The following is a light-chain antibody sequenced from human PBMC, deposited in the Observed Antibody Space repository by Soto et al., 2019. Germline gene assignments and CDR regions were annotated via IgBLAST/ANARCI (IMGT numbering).Light chain of an antibody. CDR2: DVS. Sequence: QSALTQPASVSGSPGQSSTISCTGTSSDVAGYNYVSWYQHHPGKAPKLIIYDVSNRPSGVSIRFSGSKSDNTASLTISGLQPDDESDYHCSSYTTSNTRQIVFGTGTKVTVL. J-gene: IGLJ1*01. V-gene: IGLV2-14*03. CDR3: SSYTTSNTRQIV. CDR1: SSDVAGYNY.